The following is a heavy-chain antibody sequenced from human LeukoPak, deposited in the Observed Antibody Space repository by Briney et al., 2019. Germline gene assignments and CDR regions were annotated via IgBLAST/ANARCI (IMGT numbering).Heavy chain of an antibody. Sequence: PSETLSLTCTVSGGSISSYYWSWIRQPPGKGLEWIGYIYYSGSTNYNPSLKSRVTISVDTSKNQFSLKLSSVTAADTAVYYCARGRWAYYYYYMDVWGKGTTVTVSS. J-gene: IGHJ6*03. D-gene: IGHD6-13*01. CDR1: GGSISSYY. V-gene: IGHV4-59*08. CDR2: IYYSGST. CDR3: ARGRWAYYYYYMDV.